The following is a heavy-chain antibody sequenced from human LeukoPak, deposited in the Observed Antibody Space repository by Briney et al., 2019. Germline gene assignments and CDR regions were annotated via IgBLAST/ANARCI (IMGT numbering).Heavy chain of an antibody. V-gene: IGHV4-39*01. D-gene: IGHD6-25*01. CDR2: LYYGENS. J-gene: IGHJ4*02. CDR3: ARQLPTAAADTRGYFDY. Sequence: SETLSLTCTVSGGSISIISSSTYYWGWIRQAPGKGLEWIGSLYYGENSHYNPSLKSRATSSVDTSNNQFSLKLTSVTAADAAVYFCARQLPTAAADTRGYFDYWGQGTVVTVSS. CDR1: GGSISIISSSTYY.